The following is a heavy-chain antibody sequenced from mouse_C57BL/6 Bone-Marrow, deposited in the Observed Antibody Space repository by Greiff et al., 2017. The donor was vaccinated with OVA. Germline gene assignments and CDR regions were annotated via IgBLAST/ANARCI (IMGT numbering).Heavy chain of an antibody. V-gene: IGHV1-9*01. Sequence: QVQLQQSGAELMKPGASVKLSCKATGYTFTGYWIAWVKQRPGHGLEWIGEILPGSGSTNYHEKFKGKATFTAATSSNTAYMQLSSLTTEDSAIDYGARWTGDYDGRHAMDYWGQGTSVTVSS. CDR3: ARWTGDYDGRHAMDY. J-gene: IGHJ4*01. D-gene: IGHD2-4*01. CDR1: GYTFTGYW. CDR2: ILPGSGST.